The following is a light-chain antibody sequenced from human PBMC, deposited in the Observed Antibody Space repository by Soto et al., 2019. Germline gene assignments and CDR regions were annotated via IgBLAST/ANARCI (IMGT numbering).Light chain of an antibody. CDR1: STDFVSYNR. Sequence: QSVLTQPPSVSGSPGQSVTISCTGTSTDFVSYNRVSWYQQPPGTAPKLIIYEASNGPSGVPDRFSGSKSGNTASLTISGLQAADEADYYCSLYTSENTYVFGTGTKLTVL. CDR3: SLYTSENTYV. J-gene: IGLJ1*01. V-gene: IGLV2-18*01. CDR2: EAS.